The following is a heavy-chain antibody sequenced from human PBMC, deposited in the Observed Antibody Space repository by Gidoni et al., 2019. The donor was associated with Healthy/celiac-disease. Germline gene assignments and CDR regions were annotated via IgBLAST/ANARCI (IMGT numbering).Heavy chain of an antibody. V-gene: IGHV4-34*01. J-gene: IGHJ4*02. Sequence: QVQLQQWGAGLLKPSETLSLTCAVYGGSFSGYYWSWIRQPPGKGLEWMGEINHSGSTNYNPSLKSRVTISVDTSKNQFSLKLSSVTAADTAVYYCARVAGGGNPDYFDYWGQGTLVTVSS. CDR1: GGSFSGYY. D-gene: IGHD2-15*01. CDR3: ARVAGGGNPDYFDY. CDR2: INHSGST.